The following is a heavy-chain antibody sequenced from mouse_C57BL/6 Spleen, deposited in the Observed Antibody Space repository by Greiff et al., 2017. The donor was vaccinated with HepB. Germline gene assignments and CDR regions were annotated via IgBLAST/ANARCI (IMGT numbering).Heavy chain of an antibody. Sequence: VQLQQSGPVLVKPGASVKMSCKASGYTFTDYYMNWVKQSHGKSLEWIGVINPYNGGTSYNQKFKGKATLTVDKSSSTAYMELNSLTSEDSAVYYCARVPITTVVATRNYYAMDYWGQGTSVTVSS. D-gene: IGHD1-1*01. CDR2: INPYNGGT. V-gene: IGHV1-19*01. CDR3: ARVPITTVVATRNYYAMDY. CDR1: GYTFTDYY. J-gene: IGHJ4*01.